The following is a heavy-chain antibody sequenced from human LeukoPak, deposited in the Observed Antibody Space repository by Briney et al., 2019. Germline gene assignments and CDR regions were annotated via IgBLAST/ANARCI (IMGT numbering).Heavy chain of an antibody. D-gene: IGHD3-22*01. Sequence: ASVKVSXKASGYTFTGYYMHWVRQAPGQGLEWMGWINPHSGDTKYAQNFQGRVTMTRDTSINTAYMDLSRLKSDDTAVYYCARGPGYYHGSGSAMDVWGKGTTVTVSS. CDR1: GYTFTGYY. J-gene: IGHJ6*03. V-gene: IGHV1-2*02. CDR2: INPHSGDT. CDR3: ARGPGYYHGSGSAMDV.